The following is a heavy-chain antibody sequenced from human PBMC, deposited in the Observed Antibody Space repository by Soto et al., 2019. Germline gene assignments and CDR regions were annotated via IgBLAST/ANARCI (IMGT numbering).Heavy chain of an antibody. CDR1: GYTFTSYG. V-gene: IGHV1-18*04. D-gene: IGHD3-3*01. Sequence: ASVKVSCKASGYTFTSYGISWVRQAPGQGLEWMGWISAYNGNTNYAQKLQGRVTMTTDTSTSTAYMELRSLRSDDTAVYYCARDQGGVYYDFWSGYYTGIHYYYGMDVWGQGTTVTVS. CDR3: ARDQGGVYYDFWSGYYTGIHYYYGMDV. J-gene: IGHJ6*02. CDR2: ISAYNGNT.